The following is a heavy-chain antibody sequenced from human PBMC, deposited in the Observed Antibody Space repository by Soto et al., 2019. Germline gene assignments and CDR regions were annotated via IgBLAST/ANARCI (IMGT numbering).Heavy chain of an antibody. J-gene: IGHJ6*02. D-gene: IGHD5-12*01. Sequence: QVQLVQSGAEVKKPGASVKVSCKASGYTFTRSGISWVRQAPGQGPEWMGWISSYNGDTNYAQTFQGRVTMTTATSTSTAYMELRSLRSHDTAVYYCAGEGVAPYYYYGMDVLCQGTPVTVSS. V-gene: IGHV1-18*01. CDR1: GYTFTRSG. CDR3: AGEGVAPYYYYGMDV. CDR2: ISSYNGDT.